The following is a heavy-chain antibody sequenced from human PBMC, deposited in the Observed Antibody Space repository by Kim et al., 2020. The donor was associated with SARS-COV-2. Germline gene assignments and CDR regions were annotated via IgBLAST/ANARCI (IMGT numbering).Heavy chain of an antibody. CDR3: AKLSAVPTYTGSKHYYY. Sequence: GGSLRLSCAVSGFTFSNYAMTWVRQAPGKGLEWVSGIGGSGGGTYHTDSVKGRFTISRDNSKNTLYLQMNRLRAEDTAVYYCAKLSAVPTYTGSKHYYY. V-gene: IGHV3-23*01. CDR2: IGGSGGGT. D-gene: IGHD4-4*01. J-gene: IGHJ6*01. CDR1: GFTFSNYA.